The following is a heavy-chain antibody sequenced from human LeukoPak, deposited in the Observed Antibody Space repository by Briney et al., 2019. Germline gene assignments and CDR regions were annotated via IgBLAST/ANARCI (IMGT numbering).Heavy chain of an antibody. D-gene: IGHD6-13*01. V-gene: IGHV3-43D*03. CDR3: ARAAAGRGFDY. CDR2: ISWDGGST. J-gene: IGHJ4*02. Sequence: GGSLRLSCAASGFTFDDYAMHWVRPAPGKGLEWVSLISWDGGSTYYADSVKGRFTISRDNSKNSLYLQMNSLRAEDTALYYCARAAAGRGFDYWGQGTLVTVSS. CDR1: GFTFDDYA.